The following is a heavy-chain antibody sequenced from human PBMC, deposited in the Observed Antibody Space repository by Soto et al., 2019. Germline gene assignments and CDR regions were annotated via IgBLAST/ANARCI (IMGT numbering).Heavy chain of an antibody. Sequence: SETLSLTCTVSGGSISSYYWSWIRQPPGKGLEWIGYFYYSGSTNYNPSLKSRVTISVDTSKNQFSLKLSSVTAADTAVYYCAAFGYYYGSGNYWGQGTLVTVSS. V-gene: IGHV4-59*01. CDR1: GGSISSYY. CDR3: AAFGYYYGSGNY. CDR2: FYYSGST. D-gene: IGHD3-10*01. J-gene: IGHJ4*02.